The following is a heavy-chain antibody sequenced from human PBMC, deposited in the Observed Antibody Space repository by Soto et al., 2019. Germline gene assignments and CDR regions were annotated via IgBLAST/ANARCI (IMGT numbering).Heavy chain of an antibody. D-gene: IGHD6-13*01. V-gene: IGHV2-5*02. Sequence: QITLKESGPTLVKPTQTLTLTCTFSGFSLSTSGVGVGWIRQPPGTALEWLALIYWDDDKRYSPSLKSRLTITKETSKNQVVLTTTNMHPLDTPPYYCAHSLILSWGSMVAFDYWRQGTLVTVSS. CDR2: IYWDDDK. CDR3: AHSLILSWGSMVAFDY. J-gene: IGHJ4*02. CDR1: GFSLSTSGVG.